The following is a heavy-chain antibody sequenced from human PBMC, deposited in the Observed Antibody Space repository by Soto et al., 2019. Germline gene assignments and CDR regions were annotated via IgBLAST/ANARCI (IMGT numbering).Heavy chain of an antibody. CDR3: ARDPEKYCGSDLGIDY. CDR1: GFTFTNYE. D-gene: IGHD5-12*01. J-gene: IGHJ4*02. V-gene: IGHV3-48*03. Sequence: PGGSLRLSCAASGFTFTNYEMNWVRQAPGKGLEWISCISSSGKTISYADSVKGRFTISRDNAKNSLYLQMNSLRAEDTAVYYCARDPEKYCGSDLGIDYWGQGTLVTVSS. CDR2: ISSSGKTI.